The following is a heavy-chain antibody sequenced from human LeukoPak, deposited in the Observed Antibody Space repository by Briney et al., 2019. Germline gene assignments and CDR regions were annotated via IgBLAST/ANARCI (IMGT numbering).Heavy chain of an antibody. V-gene: IGHV3-21*01. D-gene: IGHD2-15*01. CDR3: AREGGYCYGASCRFFDS. J-gene: IGHJ4*02. CDR1: GFTFSSYS. Sequence: PGGSLRLSSAASGFTFSSYSMNWVRQAPGKGLEWVSSTNTRSYIYSADSVKGRFTISRDNDKNSVYQQMNSLRAEDTAVYYCAREGGYCYGASCRFFDSWGQGTLLTVPS. CDR2: TNTRSYI.